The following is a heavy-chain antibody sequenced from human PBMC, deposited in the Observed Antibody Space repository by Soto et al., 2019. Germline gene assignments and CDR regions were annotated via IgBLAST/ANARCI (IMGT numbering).Heavy chain of an antibody. CDR2: IIPIFGTA. V-gene: IGHV1-69*13. Sequence: SVEVSFRASRGTFSSYAISWVRQAAGQGLEWMGGIIPIFGTANYAQKFQGRVTITADESTSTAYMELSSLRSEDTAVYYCARPDRPYFYDRSGYPHAFDIWGQGTMVTVS. CDR3: ARPDRPYFYDRSGYPHAFDI. J-gene: IGHJ3*02. D-gene: IGHD3-22*01. CDR1: RGTFSSYA.